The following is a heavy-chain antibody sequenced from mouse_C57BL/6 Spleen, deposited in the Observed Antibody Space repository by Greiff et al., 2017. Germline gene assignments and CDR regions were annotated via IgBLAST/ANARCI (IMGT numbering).Heavy chain of an antibody. CDR1: GYAFSSSW. CDR2: IYPGDGDT. D-gene: IGHD2-1*01. J-gene: IGHJ2*01. CDR3: AIYYGNYYFDY. Sequence: QVQLQQSGPELVKPGASVKISCKASGYAFSSSWMNWVKQRPGKGLEWIGRIYPGDGDTNYNGKFKGKATLTADKSSSTAYMQLSSLTSEDSAVYFCAIYYGNYYFDYWGQGTTLTGSS. V-gene: IGHV1-82*01.